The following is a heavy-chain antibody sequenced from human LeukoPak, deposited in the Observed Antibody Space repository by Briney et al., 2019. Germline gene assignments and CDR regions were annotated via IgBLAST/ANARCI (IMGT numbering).Heavy chain of an antibody. Sequence: GGSLRLSCAASGFTFSSYEMNWVRQAPGKGLEWVSYISSSGSTIYYADSVKGRFTITRDNAKNSLYLQMNSLRAEDTAVYYCARDLYRIVVVPHYFDYWGQGTLVTVSS. CDR2: ISSSGSTI. CDR1: GFTFSSYE. CDR3: ARDLYRIVVVPHYFDY. D-gene: IGHD3-22*01. V-gene: IGHV3-48*03. J-gene: IGHJ4*02.